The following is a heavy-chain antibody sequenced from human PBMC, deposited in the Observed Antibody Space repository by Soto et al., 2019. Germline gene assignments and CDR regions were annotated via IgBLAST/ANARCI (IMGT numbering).Heavy chain of an antibody. CDR2: ISWDGGST. CDR1: GFTFDDYT. Sequence: EVQLVESGGVVVQPGGSLRLSCAASGFTFDDYTMHWVRQAPGKGLEWVSLISWDGGSTYYADSVKGRFTISRDNSKNSLYLQMNSLSTEDTALYCCAKAESGVEDSGSYKDYYFGMDVLGQGTTVTVSS. V-gene: IGHV3-43*01. CDR3: AKAESGVEDSGSYKDYYFGMDV. J-gene: IGHJ6*02. D-gene: IGHD6-19*01.